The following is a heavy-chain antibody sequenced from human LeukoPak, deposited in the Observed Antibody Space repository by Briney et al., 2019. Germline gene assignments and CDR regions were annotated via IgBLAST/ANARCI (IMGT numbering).Heavy chain of an antibody. Sequence: GASVKVSCKASGGTFISYAISGVRQAPGQGLEWMGGIIPIFGTANYAQKFQGRVTITADKSTSTAYMELSSLRSEDTAVYYCASRLLWFGELSSGLDYWGQGTLVTVSS. V-gene: IGHV1-69*06. CDR3: ASRLLWFGELSSGLDY. J-gene: IGHJ4*02. D-gene: IGHD3-10*01. CDR2: IIPIFGTA. CDR1: GGTFISYA.